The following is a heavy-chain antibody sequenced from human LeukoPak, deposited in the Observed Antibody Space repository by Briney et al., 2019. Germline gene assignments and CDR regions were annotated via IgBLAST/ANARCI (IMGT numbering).Heavy chain of an antibody. V-gene: IGHV4-59*08. Sequence: PSETLSLTCTVSGGSISSYYWSWIRQPPGKGLEWIEYIYYSGSTNYNPSLKSRVTISVDTSKNQFSLKLSSVTAADTAVYYCASRGYSYGPFDYWGRGTLVTVSS. CDR2: IYYSGST. CDR1: GGSISSYY. J-gene: IGHJ4*02. D-gene: IGHD5-18*01. CDR3: ASRGYSYGPFDY.